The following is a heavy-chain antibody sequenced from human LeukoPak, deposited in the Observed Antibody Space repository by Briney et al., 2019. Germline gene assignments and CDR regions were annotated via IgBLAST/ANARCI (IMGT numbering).Heavy chain of an antibody. V-gene: IGHV4-30-4*01. CDR2: IYYSGST. Sequence: PSQTLSLTCTVSGGSIRSGDYYWSWIRQPPGKGLEWIGYIYYSGSTYYNPSLKSRVTISVDTSKNQFSLKLSSVTAADTAVYYCARANFDWFTFDYWGQGTLVTVSS. J-gene: IGHJ4*02. CDR1: GGSIRSGDYY. CDR3: ARANFDWFTFDY. D-gene: IGHD3-9*01.